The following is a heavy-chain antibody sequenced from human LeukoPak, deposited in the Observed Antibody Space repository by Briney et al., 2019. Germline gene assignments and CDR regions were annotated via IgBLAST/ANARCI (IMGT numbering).Heavy chain of an antibody. CDR3: AKNRGSWYYFDY. CDR1: GGSISGTYY. CDR2: IYYSGST. Sequence: SETLSLTCTVSGGSISGTYYWSWIRQPPGKGLEWIGYIYYSGSTNYNPSLKSRVTISVDTPKNQFSLKLSSVTAADTAVYYCAKNRGSWYYFDYWGQGTLVTVSS. J-gene: IGHJ4*02. V-gene: IGHV4-59*08. D-gene: IGHD6-13*01.